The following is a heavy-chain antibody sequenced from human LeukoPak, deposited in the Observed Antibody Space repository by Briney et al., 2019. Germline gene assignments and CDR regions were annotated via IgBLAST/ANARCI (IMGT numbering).Heavy chain of an antibody. CDR1: GFTFSSYG. D-gene: IGHD3-22*01. CDR2: ISYDGSNK. Sequence: GGSLRLSCVASGFTFSSYGMHWVRQAPGKGLEWVAVISYDGSNKYYADSVNGRFTISRDNSKNTLYLQMNSLRAEDTAVYYCAKEEHDSSGYYLWGQGTLVTVSS. J-gene: IGHJ5*02. V-gene: IGHV3-30*18. CDR3: AKEEHDSSGYYL.